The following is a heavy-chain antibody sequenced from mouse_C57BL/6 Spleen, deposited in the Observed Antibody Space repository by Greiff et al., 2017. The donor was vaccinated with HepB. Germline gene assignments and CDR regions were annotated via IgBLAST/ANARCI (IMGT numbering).Heavy chain of an antibody. CDR3: ARDYGSSLFYWYFDV. J-gene: IGHJ1*03. CDR2: INPNDGTT. D-gene: IGHD1-1*01. Sequence: EVQLVESGPELVKPGASVKISCKASGYSFTDYNMNWVKQRNGKSLEWIGVINPNDGTTSYNQKFKGKATLTVDQSSSTAYMQLNSLTSEDSAVYYGARDYGSSLFYWYFDVWGTGTTVTVSS. CDR1: GYSFTDYN. V-gene: IGHV1-39*01.